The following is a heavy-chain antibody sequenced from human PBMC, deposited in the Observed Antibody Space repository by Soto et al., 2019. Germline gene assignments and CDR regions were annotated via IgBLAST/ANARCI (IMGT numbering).Heavy chain of an antibody. V-gene: IGHV4-34*01. Sequence: SETLSLTCAVYGGSFSGYYWSWIRQPPGKGLEWIGEINHSGSTNYNPSLKSRVTISVDTSKNQFSLKLSSVTAADTAVYYCARYSGYDVIVVAPDAFDIWGQGTMVTVSS. J-gene: IGHJ3*02. D-gene: IGHD5-12*01. CDR3: ARYSGYDVIVVAPDAFDI. CDR2: INHSGST. CDR1: GGSFSGYY.